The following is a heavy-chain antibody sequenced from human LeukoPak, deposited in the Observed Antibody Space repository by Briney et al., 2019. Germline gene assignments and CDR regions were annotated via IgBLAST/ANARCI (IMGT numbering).Heavy chain of an antibody. CDR2: MYRVGNT. J-gene: IGHJ3*02. CDR1: GFTFDDYG. V-gene: IGHV3-66*01. CDR3: ARGLTVGATGVWAFDI. D-gene: IGHD1-26*01. Sequence: PGGSLRLSCAASGFTFDDYGMSWVRQVPGKGLEWVSVMYRVGNTYYADFVKGRFTISRDNFKNTLHLQMSSLRVEDTALYYCARGLTVGATGVWAFDIWGQGTMVTVSS.